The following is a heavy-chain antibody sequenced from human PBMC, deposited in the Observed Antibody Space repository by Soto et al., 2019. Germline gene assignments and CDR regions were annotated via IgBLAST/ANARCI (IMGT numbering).Heavy chain of an antibody. Sequence: EVQLVESGGGLVQPGGSLRLSCAASGFTFSSYELNWVRQAPGKGLEWVSYISTSPGVLYYTDSVKGRFTISRDNAKNSLYLQMNSLRAEDTAVYYCARERYDSGRPLDYWGQGTLVTVSS. CDR2: ISTSPGVL. CDR3: ARERYDSGRPLDY. D-gene: IGHD3-10*01. J-gene: IGHJ4*02. V-gene: IGHV3-48*03. CDR1: GFTFSSYE.